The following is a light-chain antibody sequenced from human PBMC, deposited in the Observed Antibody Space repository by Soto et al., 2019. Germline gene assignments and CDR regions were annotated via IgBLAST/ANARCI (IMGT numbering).Light chain of an antibody. CDR2: GAS. J-gene: IGKJ1*01. Sequence: EIVLTQSPGTLSLSPGERATFSCRASQSVSSSYIAWYQQKPGQAPRRLIYGASSRATGIPDRFSGSGSGTDFTLTISRLEPEDFAVYYCQQYGSSPRTFGQGTKVDIK. CDR1: QSVSSSY. CDR3: QQYGSSPRT. V-gene: IGKV3-20*01.